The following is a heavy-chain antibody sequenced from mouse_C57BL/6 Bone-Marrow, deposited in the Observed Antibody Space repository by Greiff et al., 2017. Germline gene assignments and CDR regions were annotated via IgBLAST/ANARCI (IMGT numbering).Heavy chain of an antibody. V-gene: IGHV1-82*01. CDR3: ARGYDYDDGAYYFDD. D-gene: IGHD2-4*01. CDR2: IYPGDGDT. J-gene: IGHJ2*01. Sequence: QVQLKESGPELVKPGASVKISCKASGYAFSSSWMNWVKQRPGKGLEWIGRIYPGDGDTNYNGKFKGKATLTADKSSSTAYMQLRSLTSEDSAVYFCARGYDYDDGAYYFDDWGQGTTLTVSS. CDR1: GYAFSSSW.